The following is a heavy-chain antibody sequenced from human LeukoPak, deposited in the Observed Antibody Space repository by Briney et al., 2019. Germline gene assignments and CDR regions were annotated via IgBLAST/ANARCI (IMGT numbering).Heavy chain of an antibody. CDR1: GGSFSGCY. CDR2: INHSGST. CDR3: ARGLSENMVRGVSDWFDP. D-gene: IGHD3-10*01. V-gene: IGHV4-34*01. J-gene: IGHJ5*02. Sequence: SETLSLTCAVYGGSFSGCYWSWIRQPPGKGLEWIGEINHSGSTNYNPSLKSRVTISVDTSKNQFSLKLSSVTAADTAVYYCARGLSENMVRGVSDWFDPWGQGTLVTVSS.